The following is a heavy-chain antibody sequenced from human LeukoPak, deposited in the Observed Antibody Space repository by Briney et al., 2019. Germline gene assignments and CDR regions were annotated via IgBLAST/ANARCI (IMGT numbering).Heavy chain of an antibody. J-gene: IGHJ4*02. D-gene: IGHD1-1*01. CDR3: ARDLEFRPYYFDY. V-gene: IGHV1-18*01. Sequence: ASVKVFCKASGYTFTSYGISWVRQTPGQGLEWMGWISAYNGNTNYAQKLQGRVTMTTDTSTSTAYMELKSLRSDDTAVYYCARDLEFRPYYFDYWGQGTLVTVSS. CDR1: GYTFTSYG. CDR2: ISAYNGNT.